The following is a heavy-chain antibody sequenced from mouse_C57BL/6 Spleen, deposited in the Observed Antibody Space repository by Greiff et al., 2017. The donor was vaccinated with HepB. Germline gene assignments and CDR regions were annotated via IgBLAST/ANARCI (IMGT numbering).Heavy chain of an antibody. V-gene: IGHV1-82*01. CDR3: ARGDGNQYYFDY. CDR2: IYPGDGDT. D-gene: IGHD2-1*01. Sequence: VKLMESGPELVKPGASVKISCKASGYAFSSSWMNWVKQRPGKGLEWIGRIYPGDGDTNYNGKFKGKATLTADKSSSTAYMQLSSLTSEDSAVYFCARGDGNQYYFDYWGQGTTLTVSS. J-gene: IGHJ2*01. CDR1: GYAFSSSW.